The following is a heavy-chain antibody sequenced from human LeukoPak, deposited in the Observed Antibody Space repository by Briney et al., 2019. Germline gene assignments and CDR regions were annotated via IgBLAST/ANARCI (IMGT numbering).Heavy chain of an antibody. CDR2: IRYDGSNK. CDR1: GFTFSSYG. Sequence: GRSLRLSCAASGFTFSSYGMHWVRQAPGKGLEWVAVIRYDGSNKYYADSVKGRSTISSDNSKNTLYLQMNSRRADDTAVYYCAREIADRLLAYWARATLLTV. V-gene: IGHV3-33*01. D-gene: IGHD3-3*02. J-gene: IGHJ4*02. CDR3: AREIADRLLAY.